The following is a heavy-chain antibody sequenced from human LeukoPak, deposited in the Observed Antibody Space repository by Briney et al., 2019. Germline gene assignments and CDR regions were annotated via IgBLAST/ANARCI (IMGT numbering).Heavy chain of an antibody. J-gene: IGHJ2*01. CDR3: ARAAGVDSATAYYWYFDL. CDR1: GFTFSNFA. D-gene: IGHD2/OR15-2a*01. CDR2: ISGGGDGK. Sequence: GGSLRLSCVASGFTFSNFALSWVRQAPGKGREWVSAISGGGDGKYYADSVKGRFTISRDNSKNTLYLQMDSLRAEDTAVYSCARAAGVDSATAYYWYFDLWGRGTLVTVSS. V-gene: IGHV3-23*01.